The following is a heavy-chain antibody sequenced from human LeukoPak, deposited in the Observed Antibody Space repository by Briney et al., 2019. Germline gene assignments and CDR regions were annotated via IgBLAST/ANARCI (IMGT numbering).Heavy chain of an antibody. V-gene: IGHV3-30*02. Sequence: QPGGSLRLSCAASGFSFSTYGMHWVRQAPGKGLEWVAFIRHDASSQYYADSVKGRFTISRDSSKDTLYLQMNSLRTEDTAVYFCAKDRLEFYGSARYYFDYWGQGTLVTVTS. CDR3: AKDRLEFYGSARYYFDY. D-gene: IGHD3-10*01. CDR1: GFSFSTYG. J-gene: IGHJ4*02. CDR2: IRHDASSQ.